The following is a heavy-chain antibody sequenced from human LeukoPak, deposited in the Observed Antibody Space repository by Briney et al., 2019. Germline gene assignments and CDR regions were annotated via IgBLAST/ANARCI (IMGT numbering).Heavy chain of an antibody. CDR1: GSTFSTYA. D-gene: IGHD6-13*01. CDR3: ATGSVRYSASWYSQEGDY. J-gene: IGHJ4*02. V-gene: IGHV3-23*01. CDR2: ISVSAGST. Sequence: GGSLKLSCAASGSTFSTYAMSWVRQAPGKGLEWVSAISVSAGSTYYADSVKGRFTISRDNSKNTLYLQINSLRAEDTAVYYCATGSVRYSASWYSQEGDYWGQGTLVTVSS.